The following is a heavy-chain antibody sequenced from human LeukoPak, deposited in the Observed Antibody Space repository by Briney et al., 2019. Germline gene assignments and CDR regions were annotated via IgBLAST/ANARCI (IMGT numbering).Heavy chain of an antibody. Sequence: SVKVSCKASGGTFSSYAISWVRQAPGQGLEWMGGIIPIFGTANYAQKFQGRVTITADKSTSTAYMELSSLRSEDTAVYYCARGGSSSDHFDYWGQGTLVTVSS. CDR3: ARGGSSSDHFDY. CDR1: GGTFSSYA. CDR2: IIPIFGTA. V-gene: IGHV1-69*06. J-gene: IGHJ4*02. D-gene: IGHD6-6*01.